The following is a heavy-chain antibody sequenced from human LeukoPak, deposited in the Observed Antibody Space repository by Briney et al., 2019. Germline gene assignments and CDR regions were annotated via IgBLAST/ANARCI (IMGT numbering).Heavy chain of an antibody. J-gene: IGHJ4*02. V-gene: IGHV3-30*04. Sequence: PGRSLRLSCAASGFTFSSYAMHWVRQAPGKGLEWVAVISYDGSNKYYADSVKGRFTISRDNSKNTLYLQMNSLRAEDTAVYYCARDVSGWDYWGQGNLVTVSS. CDR1: GFTFSSYA. CDR2: ISYDGSNK. D-gene: IGHD6-19*01. CDR3: ARDVSGWDY.